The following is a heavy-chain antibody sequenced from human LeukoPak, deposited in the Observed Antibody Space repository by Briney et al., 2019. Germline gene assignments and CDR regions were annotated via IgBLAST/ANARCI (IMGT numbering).Heavy chain of an antibody. CDR1: GGSFSGYY. Sequence: SETLSLTCAVYGGSFSGYYWSWIRQPPGKGLEWIGEINHSGSTNYNPSLKSRVTISVDTSKNQFSLKLSSVTAADTAVYYCARGDCSSTSCYELADNWFDPWGQGTLVTVSS. J-gene: IGHJ5*02. V-gene: IGHV4-34*01. CDR3: ARGDCSSTSCYELADNWFDP. CDR2: INHSGST. D-gene: IGHD2-2*01.